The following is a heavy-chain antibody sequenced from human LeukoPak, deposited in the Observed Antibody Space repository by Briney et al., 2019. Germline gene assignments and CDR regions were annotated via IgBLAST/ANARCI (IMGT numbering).Heavy chain of an antibody. V-gene: IGHV1-2*06. J-gene: IGHJ4*02. CDR3: ARGDFYYGPDAPGVY. CDR1: GYIFTGYY. CDR2: IIPNSGGT. Sequence: ASVKVSCKASGYIFTGYYIYWVRQAPGQGLECLGRIIPNSGGTNYAQSFQGRVTMTRDTSINTAYLEPTRLTSDDTAVYYCARGDFYYGPDAPGVYWGQGTLVTVSS. D-gene: IGHD3-10*01.